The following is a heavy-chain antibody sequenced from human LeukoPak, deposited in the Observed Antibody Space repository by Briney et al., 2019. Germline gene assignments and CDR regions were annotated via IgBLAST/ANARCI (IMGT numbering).Heavy chain of an antibody. CDR2: LTGNNGNT. J-gene: IGHJ4*02. V-gene: IGHV3-23*01. CDR3: AKDAHGGATFILKTPFDY. CDR1: GFTFSNYA. Sequence: AGGSLRLSCAASGFTFSNYAMIWVRQAPGRGLEWVSTLTGNNGNTYYADSVKGRFTISRDNSKNTLYLQMNSLRAEDTAIYYCAKDAHGGATFILKTPFDYWGQGTLVTVSS. D-gene: IGHD4/OR15-4a*01.